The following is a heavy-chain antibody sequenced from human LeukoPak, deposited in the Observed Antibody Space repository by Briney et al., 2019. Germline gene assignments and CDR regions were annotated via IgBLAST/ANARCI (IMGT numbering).Heavy chain of an antibody. CDR3: ARDSAGNDY. CDR1: GFTFSTYW. J-gene: IGHJ4*02. V-gene: IGHV3-7*01. Sequence: GGSLRLSCAASGFTFSTYWMSWVRQAPGKGLEWVANIKQGGSEKYYVDSVKGRFTISRDNAKNSLYLQMNSLRAEDMAMYYCARDSAGNDYWGQGTLVTVSS. CDR2: IKQGGSEK. D-gene: IGHD6-13*01.